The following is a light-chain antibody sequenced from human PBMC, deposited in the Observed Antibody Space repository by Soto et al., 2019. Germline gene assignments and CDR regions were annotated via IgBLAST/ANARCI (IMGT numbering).Light chain of an antibody. CDR2: GVS. CDR3: QQYGSSPFIT. CDR1: QPVSSNF. J-gene: IGKJ5*01. Sequence: EFVLTQSRGTMSLAPGESATLSCRSSQPVSSNFLAWYQQKPGQAPRLLIYGVSSRASGIPDRFSGSGSGTDFTLTISRLEPEDFAVYYCQQYGSSPFITFGQGTRLEIK. V-gene: IGKV3-20*01.